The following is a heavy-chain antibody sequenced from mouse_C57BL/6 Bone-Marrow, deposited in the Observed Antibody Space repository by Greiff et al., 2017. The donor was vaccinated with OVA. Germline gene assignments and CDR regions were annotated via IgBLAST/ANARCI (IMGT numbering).Heavy chain of an antibody. V-gene: IGHV1-4*01. CDR2: IDPTNDYT. Sequence: VKLQESGAELARPGASVKMSCKASGYTFTSYTIHWVKQRPGQGLEWIGYIDPTNDYTNYNQKFKGKATLTAHKSSSTAYMQLSSLTSEDSAVYYCTRGYYFDYWGQGTTLTVSS. J-gene: IGHJ2*01. CDR3: TRGYYFDY. CDR1: GYTFTSYT.